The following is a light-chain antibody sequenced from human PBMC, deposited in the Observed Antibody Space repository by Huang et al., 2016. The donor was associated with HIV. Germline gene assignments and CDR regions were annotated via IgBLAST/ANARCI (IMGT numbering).Light chain of an antibody. Sequence: DIQMTQSPSSLSASVGDRVTITCRASQDISNYLAWFPQKPGKAPRSLIYDASTLQSGLPSKFSGSGSGTDFTLTISSLQPEDFATYYCQQYYSFPYTFGQGTKLELK. V-gene: IGKV1-16*02. J-gene: IGKJ2*01. CDR1: QDISNY. CDR2: DAS. CDR3: QQYYSFPYT.